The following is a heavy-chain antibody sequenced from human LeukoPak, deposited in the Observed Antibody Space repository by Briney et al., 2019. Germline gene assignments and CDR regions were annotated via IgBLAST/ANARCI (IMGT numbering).Heavy chain of an antibody. CDR1: GFTFSTYA. CDR2: ISSDGKNK. Sequence: GGSLRLSCAASGFTFSTYAFHWVRQAPGTGLEWVAVISSDGKNKIYADSVKGRFTISRDNSRNTLFLQMNSLTTEDTVVYYCARDPMADFDYWGQGTLVTVSS. V-gene: IGHV3-30*04. CDR3: ARDPMADFDY. D-gene: IGHD2-8*01. J-gene: IGHJ4*02.